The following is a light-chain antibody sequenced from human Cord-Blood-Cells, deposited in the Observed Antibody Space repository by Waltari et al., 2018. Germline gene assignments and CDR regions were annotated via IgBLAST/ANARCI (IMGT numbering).Light chain of an antibody. CDR2: DVS. J-gene: IGLJ1*01. Sequence: QSALTQPASVSGSPGQSITIPCPGTSRDVGGYNYVSWYQQHPGKDPKLMIYDVSNRPSGVSNRFSGSKSGNTASLTISGLQAEDEADYYCSSYTSSSTYVFGTGTKFTVL. CDR3: SSYTSSSTYV. V-gene: IGLV2-14*01. CDR1: SRDVGGYNY.